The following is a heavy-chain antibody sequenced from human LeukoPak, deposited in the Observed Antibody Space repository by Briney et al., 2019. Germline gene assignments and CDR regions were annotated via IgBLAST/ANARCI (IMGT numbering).Heavy chain of an antibody. CDR2: IYHGRST. Sequence: SETLSLTCSVSGYSISSGYYWAWARQPPGKGLEWIGKIYHGRSTYYNPSLESRVTISVDTSNNQFSLKLSSVTAADTAVYYCARHEGRDVVATRQPINYWGQGTLVTVSS. CDR1: GYSISSGYY. V-gene: IGHV4-38-2*02. J-gene: IGHJ4*02. D-gene: IGHD5-12*01. CDR3: ARHEGRDVVATRQPINY.